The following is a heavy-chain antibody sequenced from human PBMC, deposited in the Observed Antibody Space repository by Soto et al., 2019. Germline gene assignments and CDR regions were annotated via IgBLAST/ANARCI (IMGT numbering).Heavy chain of an antibody. Sequence: SETLSLTCGVSGDTISTGGYSWAWIRQPPGKALEWIGHTYHSGNPYYNPSLKSRVIISVDRSKNQFSLKVSSVTAADTAVYCCARGITMVRGVIHTPYFDYWGQGTLVTVSS. V-gene: IGHV4-30-2*01. CDR1: GDTISTGGYS. CDR2: TYHSGNP. J-gene: IGHJ4*02. D-gene: IGHD3-10*01. CDR3: ARGITMVRGVIHTPYFDY.